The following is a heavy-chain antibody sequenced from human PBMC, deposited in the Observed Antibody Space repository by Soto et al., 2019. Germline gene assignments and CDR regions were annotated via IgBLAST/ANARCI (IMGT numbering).Heavy chain of an antibody. V-gene: IGHV1-18*01. Sequence: QVQLVQSGAEVKKPGASVKVSCKASGYSFTSYGISWVRQAPGQGLEWMGWISTYNGDTNYAQKLQGRLTITTDTATSTANTDLRSLRSDDTAVYFCARDLNSASYFNYWGQGTLVTVSS. J-gene: IGHJ4*02. CDR3: ARDLNSASYFNY. D-gene: IGHD1-26*01. CDR1: GYSFTSYG. CDR2: ISTYNGDT.